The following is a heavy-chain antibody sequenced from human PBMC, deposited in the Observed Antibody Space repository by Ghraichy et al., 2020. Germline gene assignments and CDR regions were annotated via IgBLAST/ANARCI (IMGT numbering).Heavy chain of an antibody. V-gene: IGHV3-30-3*01. J-gene: IGHJ6*02. CDR1: GFTFSSYA. Sequence: GGSLRLSCAASGFTFSSYAMHWVRQAPGKGLEWVAVISYDGSNKYYADSVKGRFTISRDNSKNTLYLQMNSLRAEDTAVYYCARDDLGGLWLYYYYYGMDVWGQGTTVTVSS. CDR3: ARDDLGGLWLYYYYYGMDV. CDR2: ISYDGSNK. D-gene: IGHD3-16*01.